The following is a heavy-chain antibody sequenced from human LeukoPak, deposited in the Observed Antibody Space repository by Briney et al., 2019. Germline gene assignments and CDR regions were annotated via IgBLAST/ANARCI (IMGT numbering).Heavy chain of an antibody. CDR3: ARFRGYYYDSGGLSSGYFDY. J-gene: IGHJ4*02. CDR1: GFTFSSYA. D-gene: IGHD3-22*01. Sequence: GGSLRLSCAASGFTFSSYAMSWVRQAPGKGLEWVSAISGSGGSTYYADSVKGRFTISRDNSKNTLYLQMNSLRAEDTAVYYCARFRGYYYDSGGLSSGYFDYWGQGTLVTVSS. CDR2: ISGSGGST. V-gene: IGHV3-23*01.